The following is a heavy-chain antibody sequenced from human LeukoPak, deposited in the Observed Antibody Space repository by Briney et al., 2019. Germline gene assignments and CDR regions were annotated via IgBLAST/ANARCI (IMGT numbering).Heavy chain of an antibody. CDR1: GFTFSSYG. D-gene: IGHD1-26*01. J-gene: IGHJ4*02. Sequence: PGRSLRLSCAAPGFTFSSYGMHWVRQAPGKGLEWVAAIWYDGSNKYYADSVKGRFTISRDNSKNTLYLQMNSLRAEDTAVYYCAKEGSGSYYFDYWGQGTLVTVSS. V-gene: IGHV3-33*06. CDR2: IWYDGSNK. CDR3: AKEGSGSYYFDY.